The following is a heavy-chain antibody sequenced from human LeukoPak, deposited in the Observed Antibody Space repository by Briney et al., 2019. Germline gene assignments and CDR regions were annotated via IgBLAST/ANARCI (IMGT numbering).Heavy chain of an antibody. J-gene: IGHJ4*02. D-gene: IGHD6-13*01. CDR3: ARSAGQIDY. CDR1: GFTFTTYA. Sequence: GGSLRLSCAASGFTFTTYAMTWVRQAPGKGLEWVSVIYSGGSTYYAGSVKGRFTISRDNSKNTLYLQMNSLRAEDTAVYYCARSAGQIDYWGQGTLVTVSS. V-gene: IGHV3-23*03. CDR2: IYSGGST.